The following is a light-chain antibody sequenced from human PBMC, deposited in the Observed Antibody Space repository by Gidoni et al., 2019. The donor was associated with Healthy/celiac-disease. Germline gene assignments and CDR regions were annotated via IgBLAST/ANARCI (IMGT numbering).Light chain of an antibody. J-gene: IGKJ1*01. CDR2: DAS. Sequence: DIPMTQSPSTLSASVGDRVTITCRASQSISSWFAWYQQKPGKDPKLLIYDASSLESGVPSRFSGSGSGTECTLTISSLKPDDFATYYCQQYNSYSQTFGQGTKVEIK. CDR1: QSISSW. V-gene: IGKV1-5*01. CDR3: QQYNSYSQT.